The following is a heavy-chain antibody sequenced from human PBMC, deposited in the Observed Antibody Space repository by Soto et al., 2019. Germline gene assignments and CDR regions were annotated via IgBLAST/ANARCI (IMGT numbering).Heavy chain of an antibody. CDR3: ARALADSSGYNHWFDP. CDR2: IYYSGST. CDR1: GGSISSGGYY. J-gene: IGHJ5*02. D-gene: IGHD3-22*01. Sequence: SETLSLTCTVSGGSISSGGYYWSWIRQHPGKGLEWIGYIYYSGSTYYNPSLKSRVTISVDTSKNQFSLKLRSVTAADTAVYYCARALADSSGYNHWFDPWGQGTLVTVSS. V-gene: IGHV4-31*03.